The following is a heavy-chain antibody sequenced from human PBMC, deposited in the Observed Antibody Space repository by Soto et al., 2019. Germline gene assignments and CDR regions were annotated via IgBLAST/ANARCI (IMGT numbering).Heavy chain of an antibody. Sequence: PSETLSLTCTVSGGSISSGGSYWSWIRQHPGKGLEWIGYIYYSGSTYYNPSLKSRVTISVDTSKNQFSLKLSSVTAADTAVYYCARVLGAVCSGGTCYFYYFDFWGQGTLVTVSS. CDR2: IYYSGST. CDR3: ARVLGAVCSGGTCYFYYFDF. V-gene: IGHV4-31*03. CDR1: GGSISSGGSY. J-gene: IGHJ4*02. D-gene: IGHD2-15*01.